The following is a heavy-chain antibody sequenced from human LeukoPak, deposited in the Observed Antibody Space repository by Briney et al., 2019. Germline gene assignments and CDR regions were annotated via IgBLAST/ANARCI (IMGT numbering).Heavy chain of an antibody. CDR1: GGSFSGYY. CDR2: INHSGNT. CDR3: ARGAPITIFGVVITHRAYFDY. Sequence: SETLSLTCAVYGGSFSGYYWSWIRQPPGKGLEWIGEINHSGNTNYNPSLKSRVTISVDTSKNQFSLKLSSVTAADTAVYYCARGAPITIFGVVITHRAYFDYWGQGTLVTVSS. V-gene: IGHV4-34*01. D-gene: IGHD3-3*01. J-gene: IGHJ4*02.